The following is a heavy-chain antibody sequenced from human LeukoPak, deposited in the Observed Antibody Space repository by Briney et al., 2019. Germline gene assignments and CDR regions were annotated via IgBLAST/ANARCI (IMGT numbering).Heavy chain of an antibody. J-gene: IGHJ6*02. CDR3: ARDRLWFGELNQYYYYGMDV. CDR2: IYYSGST. D-gene: IGHD3-10*01. CDR1: GGSISSYY. Sequence: PSETLSLTCTVSGGSISSYYWSWIRQPPGKGLEWIGYIYYSGSTNYNPSLKSRVTISVDTSKNQFSLKLSSVTAADTAVYYCARDRLWFGELNQYYYYGMDVWGLGTLVTVSS. V-gene: IGHV4-59*01.